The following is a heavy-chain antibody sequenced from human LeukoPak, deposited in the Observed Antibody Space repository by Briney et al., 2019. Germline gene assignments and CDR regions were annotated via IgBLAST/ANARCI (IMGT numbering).Heavy chain of an antibody. CDR3: ARSQLLYFFDH. CDR2: IYHSGTA. CDR1: GGSIIRSNW. J-gene: IGHJ4*02. V-gene: IGHV4-4*02. Sequence: PSETLSLTCAVSGGSIIRSNWWSWVRQPPGKGLEWIGEIYHSGTANYNPSLKSRVTISVDTSKSQFSLKLTSVTAADTGVYYCARSQLLYFFDHWGQGTLVTVSS. D-gene: IGHD2-2*01.